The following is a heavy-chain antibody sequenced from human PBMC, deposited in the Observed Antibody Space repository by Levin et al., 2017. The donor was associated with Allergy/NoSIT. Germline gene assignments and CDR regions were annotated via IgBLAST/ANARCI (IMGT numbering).Heavy chain of an antibody. Sequence: GGSLRLSCAASGFTFSSYAMSWVRQAPGKGLEWVSAISGSGGSTYYADSVKGRFTISRDNSKNTLYLQMNSLRAEDTAVYYCAKDFMVRGVITFPSWYFDLWGRGTLVTISS. CDR1: GFTFSSYA. J-gene: IGHJ2*01. CDR3: AKDFMVRGVITFPSWYFDL. D-gene: IGHD3-10*01. CDR2: ISGSGGST. V-gene: IGHV3-23*01.